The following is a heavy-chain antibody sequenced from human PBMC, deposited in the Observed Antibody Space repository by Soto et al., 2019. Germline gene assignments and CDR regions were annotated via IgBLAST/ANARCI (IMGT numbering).Heavy chain of an antibody. CDR1: GFTFSSDW. Sequence: GGSLRLSCAASGFTFSSDWMDWVRQAPGKGLEWVANINQDGSEKNYVDSVKGRFTIFRDNAKNSLYLQMSSLTAEDSALYFCSRSLNYWGKGTLGTVSS. J-gene: IGHJ4*02. CDR3: SRSLNY. V-gene: IGHV3-7*01. CDR2: INQDGSEK.